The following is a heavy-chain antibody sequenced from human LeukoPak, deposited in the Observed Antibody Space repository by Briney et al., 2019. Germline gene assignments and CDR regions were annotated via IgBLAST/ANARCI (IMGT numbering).Heavy chain of an antibody. J-gene: IGHJ4*02. CDR3: AKDGGLWVSAPWGDS. D-gene: IGHD3-16*01. Sequence: GGSLRLSCAASGFTFSSYTMSWVRQAPGKGLEWVSTITTSDGNTYYADSVKGRFTVSRDNSKNTLFLQMNSLRAEDTAVYYCAKDGGLWVSAPWGDSWGRGTLVTVSS. CDR1: GFTFSSYT. V-gene: IGHV3-23*01. CDR2: ITTSDGNT.